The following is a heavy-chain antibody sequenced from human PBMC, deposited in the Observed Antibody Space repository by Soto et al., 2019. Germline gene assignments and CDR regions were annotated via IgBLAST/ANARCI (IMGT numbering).Heavy chain of an antibody. CDR2: IYPGDSDT. V-gene: IGHV5-51*01. CDR1: GYSFTSYW. CDR3: ARIHCSGGSCYARGAFDI. Sequence: GESLKISCKGSGYSFTSYWIGWVRQMPGKGLEWMGIIYPGDSDTRYSPSFQGQVTISADKSISTAYLQWSSLKASDTAMYYCARIHCSGGSCYARGAFDIWGQGTMVTVSS. J-gene: IGHJ3*02. D-gene: IGHD2-15*01.